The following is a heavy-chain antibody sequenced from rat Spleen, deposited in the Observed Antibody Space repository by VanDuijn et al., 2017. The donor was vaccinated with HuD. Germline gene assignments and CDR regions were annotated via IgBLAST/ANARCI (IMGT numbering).Heavy chain of an antibody. CDR1: GFTFSDYY. D-gene: IGHD4-3*01. CDR3: VRQDTSGYSNWFAY. J-gene: IGHJ3*01. V-gene: IGHV5-7*01. CDR2: ITYDGSST. Sequence: EVQLVESDGGLVQPGRSLKLSCAASGFTFSDYYMAWVRQAPTKGLEWVAIITYDGSSTYYRDSVKGRFTISRDNAKSTLYLQMNSLRSEDTATYYCVRQDTSGYSNWFAYWGQGTLVTVSS.